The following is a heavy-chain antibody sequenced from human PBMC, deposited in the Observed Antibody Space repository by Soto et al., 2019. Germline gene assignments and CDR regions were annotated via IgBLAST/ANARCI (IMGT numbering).Heavy chain of an antibody. V-gene: IGHV1-69*12. CDR2: IIPIFGTA. CDR3: ARDTVTTFGAFDY. Sequence: QVQLVQSGAEVKKPGSAVKVSCKASGGTFRSYAISWVRQAPGQGLEWMGGIIPIFGTANYAHKFEGRVTIPADESTSTAYMELSSLRSEDTAVYYCARDTVTTFGAFDYWGQGTLVTVSS. D-gene: IGHD4-17*01. J-gene: IGHJ4*02. CDR1: GGTFRSYA.